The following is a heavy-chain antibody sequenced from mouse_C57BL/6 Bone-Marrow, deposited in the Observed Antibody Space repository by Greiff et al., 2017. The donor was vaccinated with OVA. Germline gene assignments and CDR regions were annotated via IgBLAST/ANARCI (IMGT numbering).Heavy chain of an antibody. Sequence: QVQLQQPGAELVKPGASVTMSCKACGYTFTSYWITWVKQRPGQGLEWIGDIYPGSGSTNYNEKFKSKATLTVDTSSSTAYMQLSSLTSEDSAVYYCARYDYPPMDYWGQGTSVTVSS. J-gene: IGHJ4*01. CDR3: ARYDYPPMDY. CDR2: IYPGSGST. CDR1: GYTFTSYW. V-gene: IGHV1-55*01. D-gene: IGHD2-4*01.